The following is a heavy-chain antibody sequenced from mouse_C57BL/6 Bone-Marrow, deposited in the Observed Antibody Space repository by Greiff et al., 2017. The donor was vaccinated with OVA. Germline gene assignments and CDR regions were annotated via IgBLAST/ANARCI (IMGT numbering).Heavy chain of an antibody. D-gene: IGHD3-2*02. CDR2: INPSTGGT. CDR3: ASRQLRLYYAMDY. Sequence: EVQLQQSGPELVKPGASVKISCKASGYSFTGYYMHWVKQSSEKSLEWIGEINPSTGGTSYNQKFKGKATLTVDKSSSTAYMQLKSLTSEDSAVYYCASRQLRLYYAMDYWGQGTSVTVSS. CDR1: GYSFTGYY. V-gene: IGHV1-43*01. J-gene: IGHJ4*01.